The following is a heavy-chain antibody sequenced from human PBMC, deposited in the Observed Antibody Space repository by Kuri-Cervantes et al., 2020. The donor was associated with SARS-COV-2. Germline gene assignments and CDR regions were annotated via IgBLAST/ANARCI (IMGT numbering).Heavy chain of an antibody. D-gene: IGHD2-2*02. J-gene: IGHJ6*02. CDR1: GFTFSNYA. Sequence: GESLKISCSTAGFTFSNYAMHWVREAPGGGLEYVSAISSNGGSTYYADSVKGRFTISRDNSKNTLYLQMSSLRAEDTAVYYCVKDECSSTSCYTGGYYYYYYGMDVWGQGTTVTVSS. CDR2: ISSNGGST. CDR3: VKDECSSTSCYTGGYYYYYYGMDV. V-gene: IGHV3-64D*08.